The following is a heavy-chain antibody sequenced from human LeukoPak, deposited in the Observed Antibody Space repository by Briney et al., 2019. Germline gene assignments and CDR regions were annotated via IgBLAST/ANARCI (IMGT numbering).Heavy chain of an antibody. D-gene: IGHD2-15*01. J-gene: IGHJ6*03. CDR2: IHYSGST. CDR3: ARTYSYYHYMDV. V-gene: IGHV4-39*01. CDR1: GGSISSSSYY. Sequence: SETLSLTCAVSGGSISSSSYYCGWIRQPPGKGLEWIANIHYSGSTYYNPSLKSRVTISVDTSKNQFSLKLSSVAAADTALYYCARTYSYYHYMDVWGKGTTVTVSS.